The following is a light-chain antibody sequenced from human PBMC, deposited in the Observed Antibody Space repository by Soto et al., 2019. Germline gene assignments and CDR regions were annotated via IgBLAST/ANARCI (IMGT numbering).Light chain of an antibody. V-gene: IGLV2-14*03. Sequence: QSALTQPASVSGSPGRSITISCTGTTSDVGGYNYVSWYQQHPGKAPKLIIFDVTDRPSGVSDRFSGSKSGNTASLTITGVQAEDEADYYCTSYTSNSTLVFGGGTKVTVL. J-gene: IGLJ3*02. CDR3: TSYTSNSTLV. CDR2: DVT. CDR1: TSDVGGYNY.